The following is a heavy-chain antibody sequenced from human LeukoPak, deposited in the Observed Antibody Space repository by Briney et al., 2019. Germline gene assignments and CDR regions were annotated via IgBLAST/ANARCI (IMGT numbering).Heavy chain of an antibody. CDR3: AKGLYYFGY. V-gene: IGHV3-23*01. CDR1: GFTFNNFG. J-gene: IGHJ4*02. Sequence: GGSLRLSCAASGFTFNNFGMSWVRQAPGKRLEWVSTVSGSGGSTYYADSVKGRFTISRDNSKNTLYLQMNSLRAEDTAVYYCAKGLYYFGYWGQGTLVTVSS. CDR2: VSGSGGST.